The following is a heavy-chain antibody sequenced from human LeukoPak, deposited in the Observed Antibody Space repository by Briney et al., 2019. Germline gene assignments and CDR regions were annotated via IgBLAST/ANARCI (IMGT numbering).Heavy chain of an antibody. CDR1: GGSISSYY. J-gene: IGHJ5*02. CDR2: IHYNGNT. V-gene: IGHV4-59*01. CDR3: AGGLRWLSFDL. D-gene: IGHD6-19*01. Sequence: PSETLSLTCTVSGGSISSYYWTWIRQPPGKGLEWIGYIHYNGNTDYNPSLKSRVSISVDTSKNHFSLRLSSVIAADTAVYYCAGGLRWLSFDLWGQGTPVTVSS.